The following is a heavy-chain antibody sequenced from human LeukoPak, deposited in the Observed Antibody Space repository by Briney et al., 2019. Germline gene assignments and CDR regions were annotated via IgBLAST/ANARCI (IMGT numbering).Heavy chain of an antibody. CDR3: AREEHRLAEAGTSAFDL. D-gene: IGHD6-13*01. CDR2: INRDGGLT. J-gene: IGHJ3*01. CDR1: GITLSNYG. V-gene: IGHV3-74*01. Sequence: PGGSLRLSCAVSGITLSNYGMSWVRQAPGKGLAWVSHINRDGGLTNYADSVKGRFTISRDNARNTVYLQMSSLRVEDTAIYFCAREEHRLAEAGTSAFDLGGQGTLVTVSP.